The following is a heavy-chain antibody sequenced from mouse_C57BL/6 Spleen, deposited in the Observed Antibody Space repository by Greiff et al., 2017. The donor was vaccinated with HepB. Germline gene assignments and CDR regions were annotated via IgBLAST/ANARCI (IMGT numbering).Heavy chain of an antibody. Sequence: QVQLQQPGAELVMPGASVKLSCKASGYTFTSYWMHWVKQRPGQGLEWIGEIDPSDSYTNYNQKFKGKSTLTVDKPSSTAYMQLSSLTSEDSAVYYCARDYYGDYWGQGTTLTVSS. CDR3: ARDYYGDY. J-gene: IGHJ2*01. CDR2: IDPSDSYT. CDR1: GYTFTSYW. V-gene: IGHV1-69*01.